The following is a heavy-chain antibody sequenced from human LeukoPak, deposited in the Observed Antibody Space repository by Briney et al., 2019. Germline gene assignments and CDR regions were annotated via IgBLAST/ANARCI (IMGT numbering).Heavy chain of an antibody. J-gene: IGHJ6*02. CDR2: INSDGSST. CDR3: ARDREYYYESYGMDV. D-gene: IGHD3-10*01. Sequence: AGGSLRLSCAASGFTFSSYWMHWVRQAPGKGLVWVSRINSDGSSTSYADSVKGRFTISRDNAKNTLYLQMNSLRVEDTAVYYCARDREYYYESYGMDVWGQGTTVTASS. CDR1: GFTFSSYW. V-gene: IGHV3-74*01.